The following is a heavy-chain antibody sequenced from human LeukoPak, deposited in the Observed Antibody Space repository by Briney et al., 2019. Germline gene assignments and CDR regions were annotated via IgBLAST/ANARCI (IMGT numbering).Heavy chain of an antibody. J-gene: IGHJ3*02. CDR1: GFTFSTYG. CDR3: ARGVIYGSGSYRPWTTDAFDI. CDR2: ISGSGGST. Sequence: GGSLRLSCSASGFTFSTYGMSWVRQAPGKGLEWVSAISGSGGSTYYADSVKGRFTISRDNAKNSLYLQMNSLRAEDTAVYYCARGVIYGSGSYRPWTTDAFDIWGQGTMVTVSS. D-gene: IGHD3-10*01. V-gene: IGHV3-23*01.